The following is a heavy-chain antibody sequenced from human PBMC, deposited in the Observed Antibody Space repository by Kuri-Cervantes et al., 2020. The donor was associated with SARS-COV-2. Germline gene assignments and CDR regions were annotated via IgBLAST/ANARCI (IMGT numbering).Heavy chain of an antibody. V-gene: IGHV4-34*01. CDR1: GYSISSGYY. CDR3: ARYGVYYYYYYMDV. J-gene: IGHJ6*03. CDR2: INHSGST. D-gene: IGHD3-3*01. Sequence: GSLRLSCAVSGYSISSGYYWSWIRQPPGKGLEWIGEINHSGSTNYNPSLKSRVTISVDTSKNQFSLKLSSVTAADTAVYYCARYGVYYYYYYMDVWAKGPRSPSP.